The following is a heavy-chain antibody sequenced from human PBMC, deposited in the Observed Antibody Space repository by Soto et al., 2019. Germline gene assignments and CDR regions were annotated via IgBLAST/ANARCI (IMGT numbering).Heavy chain of an antibody. V-gene: IGHV4-34*01. CDR2: INHSGST. D-gene: IGHD6-13*01. CDR3: ARAKVSGTVFDY. Sequence: SEALSLTCAVYGGSFSGYYWIWIRQPPGKGLEWIGEINHSGSTNYNPSLKSRVTISVDKSKNQFSLKLSSVTAADTAVYYCARAKVSGTVFDYWGQGTLVTVS. J-gene: IGHJ4*02. CDR1: GGSFSGYY.